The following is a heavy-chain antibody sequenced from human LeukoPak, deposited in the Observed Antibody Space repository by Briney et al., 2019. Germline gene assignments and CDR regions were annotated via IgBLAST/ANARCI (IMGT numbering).Heavy chain of an antibody. CDR3: AKGMGIVVVPAACSFDY. V-gene: IGHV3-23*01. J-gene: IGHJ4*02. Sequence: GGSLRLSCAASGFTFSSYAMSWVRQAPGKGLEWVSAISGSGGSTYYADSVKGRFTISRDNSKNTLYLQMNSLRAEDTAVYYCAKGMGIVVVPAACSFDYWGQGTLVTVSS. CDR2: ISGSGGST. D-gene: IGHD2-2*03. CDR1: GFTFSSYA.